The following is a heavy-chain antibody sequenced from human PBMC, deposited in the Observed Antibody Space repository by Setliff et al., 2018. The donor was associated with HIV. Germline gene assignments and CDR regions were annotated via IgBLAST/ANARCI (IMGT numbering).Heavy chain of an antibody. J-gene: IGHJ6*03. D-gene: IGHD7-27*01. CDR1: GGSFSGFY. CDR3: ARGAGLGIDYMDV. V-gene: IGHV4-34*01. CDR2: INKSGST. Sequence: PSETLSLTCAVYGGSFSGFYWTWIRQSPGMGLEWIGEINKSGSTTYNPSLKIRVTMSVDTSKNQFSLNLRYVTAADTAVYYCARGAGLGIDYMDVWANGTTVTV.